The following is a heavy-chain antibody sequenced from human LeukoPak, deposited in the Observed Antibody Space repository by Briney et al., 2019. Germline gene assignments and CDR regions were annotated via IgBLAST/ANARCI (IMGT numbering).Heavy chain of an antibody. D-gene: IGHD4-17*01. V-gene: IGHV3-30*02. J-gene: IGHJ6*02. CDR3: VRDGRGYDPLMTTVTDYFAMDV. CDR1: GFIFSNFD. Sequence: PGGSLRLSCAASGFIFSNFDLHWVRQAPGKGLEWVAIIRYDGSNKYYADSVKGRFTISRDSSKNTLYLQMKSLRADDTAVYYCVRDGRGYDPLMTTVTDYFAMDVWGQGTTVTVSS. CDR2: IRYDGSNK.